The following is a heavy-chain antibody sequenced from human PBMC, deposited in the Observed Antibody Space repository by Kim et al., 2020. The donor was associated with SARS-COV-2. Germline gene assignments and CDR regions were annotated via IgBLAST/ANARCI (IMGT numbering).Heavy chain of an antibody. V-gene: IGHV4-31*03. D-gene: IGHD3-10*01. CDR3: ARSGFLLWFGELLHWFDP. Sequence: SETLSLTCTVSGGSISSGGYYWSWIRQHPGKGLEWIGYIYYSESTYYNPSLKSRVTISVDTSKNQFSLKLSSVTAADTAVYYCARSGFLLWFGELLHWFDPWGQGTLVTVSS. CDR1: GGSISSGGYY. CDR2: IYYSEST. J-gene: IGHJ5*02.